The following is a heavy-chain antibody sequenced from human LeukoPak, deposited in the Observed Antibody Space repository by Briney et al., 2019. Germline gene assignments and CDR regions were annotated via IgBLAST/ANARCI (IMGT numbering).Heavy chain of an antibody. D-gene: IGHD5-24*01. CDR3: ARRRWHDAFDI. CDR1: GGSFSGYY. CDR2: INHSGST. V-gene: IGHV4-34*01. J-gene: IGHJ3*02. Sequence: SETLSLTCAVYGGSFSGYYWSWIRQPPGKGLEWIGEINHSGSTNYNPSLKSRVTISVDTSKDQFSLKLSSVTAADTAVYYCARRRWHDAFDIWGQGTMVTVSS.